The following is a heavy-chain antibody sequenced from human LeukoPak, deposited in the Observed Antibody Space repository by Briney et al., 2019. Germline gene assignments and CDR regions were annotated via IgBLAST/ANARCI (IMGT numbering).Heavy chain of an antibody. Sequence: GGSLRLSCAASGFTFSSYEMNWVRQAPGKGLEWVSYISSSGSTIYYADSVKGRFTISRDNAKNSLYLQMNSLRAEDTAVYYCAGGHDYDILTGYYPVAFDIWGQGTMVTVSS. CDR2: ISSSGSTI. CDR3: AGGHDYDILTGYYPVAFDI. J-gene: IGHJ3*02. D-gene: IGHD3-9*01. CDR1: GFTFSSYE. V-gene: IGHV3-48*03.